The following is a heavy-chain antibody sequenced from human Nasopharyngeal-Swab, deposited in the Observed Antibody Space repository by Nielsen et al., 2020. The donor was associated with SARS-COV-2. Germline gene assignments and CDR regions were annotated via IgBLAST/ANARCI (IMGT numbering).Heavy chain of an antibody. CDR2: IRSKAYGGTT. Sequence: GGSLRLSCTASGFTFGDYAMSWVRQAPGKGLEWVGFIRSKAYGGTTEYAASVKGRFTISRDNSKSIAYLQMNSLKTEDTAVYYCTRDPTGYDFWSGPDYWGQGTLVIVSS. J-gene: IGHJ4*02. V-gene: IGHV3-49*04. CDR1: GFTFGDYA. CDR3: TRDPTGYDFWSGPDY. D-gene: IGHD3-3*01.